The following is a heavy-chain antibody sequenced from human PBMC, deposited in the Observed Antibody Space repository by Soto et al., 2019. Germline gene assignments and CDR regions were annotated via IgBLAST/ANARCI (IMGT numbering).Heavy chain of an antibody. V-gene: IGHV3-48*01. D-gene: IGHD6-19*01. Sequence: GGSLRLSCAASGFTFSSYSMNWVRQAPGKGLEWVSYISSSSSTIYYADSVKGRFTISRDNAKNSLYLQMNSLRAEDTAVYYCAGIAVAGYYYYYMDVWGKGTTVTVS. CDR3: AGIAVAGYYYYYMDV. CDR1: GFTFSSYS. J-gene: IGHJ6*03. CDR2: ISSSSSTI.